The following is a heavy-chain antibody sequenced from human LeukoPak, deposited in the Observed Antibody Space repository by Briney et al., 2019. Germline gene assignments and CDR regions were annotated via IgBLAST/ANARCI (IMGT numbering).Heavy chain of an antibody. Sequence: ASVKVSCKASGYTFTSYGISWVRQAPGQGHEWMGWISAYNGNTNYAQKLQGRVTMTTDTSTSTAYMELRSLRSDDTAVYYCAREAPRIVVVVAATQYYGMDVWGQGTTVTVSS. V-gene: IGHV1-18*01. CDR3: AREAPRIVVVVAATQYYGMDV. D-gene: IGHD2-15*01. J-gene: IGHJ6*02. CDR2: ISAYNGNT. CDR1: GYTFTSYG.